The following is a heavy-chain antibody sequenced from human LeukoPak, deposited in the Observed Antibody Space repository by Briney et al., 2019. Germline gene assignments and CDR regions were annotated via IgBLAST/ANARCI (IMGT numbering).Heavy chain of an antibody. D-gene: IGHD2-2*01. CDR2: ISSVSTYI. CDR1: GFTFTDYS. J-gene: IGHJ6*03. Sequence: GGSLRLSCSASGFTFTDYSMSWVRQAPGMGLEWVSIISSVSTYIYYADSVKGRFTISRDNAKNSLHLQMTSLRSEDTAVYFCAREGGTRDFYYYMDVWGKGTTVTVSS. V-gene: IGHV3-21*01. CDR3: AREGGTRDFYYYMDV.